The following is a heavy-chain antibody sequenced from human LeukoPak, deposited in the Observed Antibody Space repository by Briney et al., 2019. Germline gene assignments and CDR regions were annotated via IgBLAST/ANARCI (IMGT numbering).Heavy chain of an antibody. J-gene: IGHJ4*02. CDR3: ARVIAVPAAPYFDY. CDR1: GGSISSSSYY. D-gene: IGHD2-2*01. Sequence: SETLSLTCTVSGGSISSSSYYWGWIRQPPGKGLEWIGSIYYRGSTYYNPSLKSRVTISVDTSKNQFSLKLSSVTAADTAVYYCARVIAVPAAPYFDYWGQGTLVTVSS. CDR2: IYYRGST. V-gene: IGHV4-39*01.